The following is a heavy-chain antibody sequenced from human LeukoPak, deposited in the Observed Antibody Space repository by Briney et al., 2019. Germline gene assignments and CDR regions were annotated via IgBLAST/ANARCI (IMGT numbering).Heavy chain of an antibody. CDR3: ARMAQQLVEPFDY. Sequence: GGSLRLSCVASGFTFSDYYMSWIRQAPGKGLEWVSYISSSGSTIYYADSVKGRFTISRDNAKNSLYLQMNSLRAEDTAVYYCARMAQQLVEPFDYWGQGTLVTVSS. V-gene: IGHV3-11*04. D-gene: IGHD6-13*01. CDR2: ISSSGSTI. CDR1: GFTFSDYY. J-gene: IGHJ4*02.